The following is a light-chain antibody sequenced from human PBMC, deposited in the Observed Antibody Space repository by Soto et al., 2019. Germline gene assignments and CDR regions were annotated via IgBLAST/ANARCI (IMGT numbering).Light chain of an antibody. CDR1: SSDVGGYNY. CDR3: SSYTSSSTLVV. CDR2: EVS. V-gene: IGLV2-14*01. J-gene: IGLJ2*01. Sequence: QSALTQPASVSGSPGQSINISCNGTSSDVGGYNYVSWYQQHPGKAPKLMIYEVSNRPSGVSNRFSGSKSGNTASLTISGLQAEDEADYYCSSYTSSSTLVVFGGGAKLTVL.